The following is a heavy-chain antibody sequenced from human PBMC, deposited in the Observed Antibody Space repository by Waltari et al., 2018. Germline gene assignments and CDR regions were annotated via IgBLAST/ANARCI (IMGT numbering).Heavy chain of an antibody. CDR1: GGSISSSSYY. D-gene: IGHD6-13*01. Sequence: QLQLQESGPGLVKPSETLSLTCTVSGGSISSSSYYWGWIRQPPGKGLEWIGSIYYSGSPYYHPSLKSRVTISVDTSKNQFSLKLSSVTAADTAVYYCAKEGAAAAHYYYYYMDVWGKGTTVTISS. V-gene: IGHV4-39*02. J-gene: IGHJ6*03. CDR2: IYYSGSP. CDR3: AKEGAAAAHYYYYYMDV.